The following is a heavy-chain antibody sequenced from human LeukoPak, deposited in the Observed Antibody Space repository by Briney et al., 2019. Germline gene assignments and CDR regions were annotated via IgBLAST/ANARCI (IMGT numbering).Heavy chain of an antibody. CDR3: ARAPNYYDSSAYYYAFINADY. CDR2: IIGSGGST. V-gene: IGHV3-23*01. J-gene: IGHJ4*02. D-gene: IGHD3-22*01. CDR1: GFTFSSYA. Sequence: GGSLRLSCAASGFTFSSYAMSWVRQAPGRGLEWVSGIIGSGGSTYYADSVKGRFTISRDNSKSTLYLQMSSLRAEDTAVYYCARAPNYYDSSAYYYAFINADYRGQGTLVTVSS.